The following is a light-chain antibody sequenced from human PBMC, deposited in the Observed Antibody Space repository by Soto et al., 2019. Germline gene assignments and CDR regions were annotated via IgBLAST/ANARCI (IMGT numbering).Light chain of an antibody. CDR3: QQYNNWPPLT. CDR2: AAS. Sequence: EIVMTQSPATLSVSPGERATLSCRASQSVSSNLAWYQQKPGQAPRLLIYAASTRATGLPARFSGSGPGTEFTLTISSLQSEDFAVYYCQQYNNWPPLTFGGGTKVEIK. V-gene: IGKV3-15*01. CDR1: QSVSSN. J-gene: IGKJ4*01.